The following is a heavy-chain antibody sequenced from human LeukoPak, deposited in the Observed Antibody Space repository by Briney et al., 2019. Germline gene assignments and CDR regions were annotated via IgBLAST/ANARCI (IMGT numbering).Heavy chain of an antibody. Sequence: ASVKVSCKASGYTFTSYYMHWVRQAPGQGLEWMGIINPSGGSKSYAQKFQGRVTMTRDMSTSTVDMELRSLRSEETAVDYCARAGYCSSTSCLIDYYYYYMDVWGKGTTVTVSS. D-gene: IGHD2-2*01. CDR1: GYTFTSYY. CDR2: INPSGGSK. V-gene: IGHV1-46*01. CDR3: ARAGYCSSTSCLIDYYYYYMDV. J-gene: IGHJ6*03.